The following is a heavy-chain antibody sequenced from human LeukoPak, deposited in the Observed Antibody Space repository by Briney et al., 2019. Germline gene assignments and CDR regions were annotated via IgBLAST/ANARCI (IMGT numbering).Heavy chain of an antibody. D-gene: IGHD2-2*02. J-gene: IGHJ5*02. CDR3: ARVGMYCSSTSCYTYWFDP. Sequence: ASETLSLTCAVYGGSFSGYYWSWIRQPPGKGLEWIGEINHSGSTNYNPSLKSRVTISVDTSKNQFSLKLSSVTAADTAVYYCARVGMYCSSTSCYTYWFDPWGQGTLVTVSS. V-gene: IGHV4-34*01. CDR1: GGSFSGYY. CDR2: INHSGST.